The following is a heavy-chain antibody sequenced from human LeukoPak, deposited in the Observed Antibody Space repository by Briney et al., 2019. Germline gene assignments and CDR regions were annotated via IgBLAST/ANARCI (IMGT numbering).Heavy chain of an antibody. V-gene: IGHV4-31*03. J-gene: IGHJ4*02. CDR3: ARAPVATPSEFDY. CDR1: GDSISSGGYY. CDR2: ISYSGNS. D-gene: IGHD5-12*01. Sequence: SQTLSLTCTVSGDSISSGGYYWSWIRQHPGKGLEWIGYISYSGNSYYNPSLKSRAAISADTPKNQFSLKLSSTTAADTAVYYCARAPVATPSEFDYWGQGTLVTVSS.